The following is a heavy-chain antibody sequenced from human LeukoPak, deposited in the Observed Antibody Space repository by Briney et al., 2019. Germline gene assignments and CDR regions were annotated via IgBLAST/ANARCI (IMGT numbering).Heavy chain of an antibody. CDR2: ISYDGSNK. CDR1: GFTFSSYG. D-gene: IGHD3-10*02. J-gene: IGHJ4*02. CDR3: AKDRITMSGGFDY. V-gene: IGHV3-30*18. Sequence: GGSLRLSCAASGFTFSSYGMHWVRHAPGKGLEWVAVISYDGSNKYYADSVKGRFTISRDNSKNTLYLQMNSLRAEDTAVYYCAKDRITMSGGFDYWGQGNLVTVSS.